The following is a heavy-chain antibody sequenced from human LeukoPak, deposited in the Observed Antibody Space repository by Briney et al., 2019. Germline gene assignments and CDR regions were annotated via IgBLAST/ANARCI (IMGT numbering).Heavy chain of an antibody. J-gene: IGHJ4*02. CDR1: GYSISSGYY. D-gene: IGHD2-15*01. Sequence: PSETLSLTCAVSGYSISSGYYWGWIRQPPGKGLEWIGSIYHSGSTYYNPSLKSRVTISVDTSKNQFSLKLSSVTAADTAVYYCARRGGNIDYWGQGTLVTVSS. V-gene: IGHV4-38-2*01. CDR3: ARRGGNIDY. CDR2: IYHSGST.